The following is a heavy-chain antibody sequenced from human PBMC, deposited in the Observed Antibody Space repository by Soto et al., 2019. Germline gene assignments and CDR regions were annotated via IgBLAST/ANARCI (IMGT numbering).Heavy chain of an antibody. CDR1: GFTFSKYG. Sequence: GGSLRLSCAASGFTFSKYGMHWVRQPPGKGLEWVAVIWYDGDNKYYADSVKGRFTISRDNSKNTLYLQMNSLRAEDTAVYYCARAPTTVTTAYYFDYWGQGTLVTVSS. V-gene: IGHV3-30*19. CDR2: IWYDGDNK. J-gene: IGHJ4*02. CDR3: ARAPTTVTTAYYFDY. D-gene: IGHD4-17*01.